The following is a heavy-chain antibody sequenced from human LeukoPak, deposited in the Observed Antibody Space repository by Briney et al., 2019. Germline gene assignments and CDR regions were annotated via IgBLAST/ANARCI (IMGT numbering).Heavy chain of an antibody. V-gene: IGHV3-7*04. J-gene: IGHJ4*02. Sequence: GGSLRLSCAASGFTFNNYWMSWVRQVPGKGLECVANIKQDGSEKFYVDSVKGRFTISRDNAKNSLYLQMNSLGAEDTAVYYCARPSRGSTPDYWGQGTLVTVSS. CDR2: IKQDGSEK. CDR1: GFTFNNYW. D-gene: IGHD1-26*01. CDR3: ARPSRGSTPDY.